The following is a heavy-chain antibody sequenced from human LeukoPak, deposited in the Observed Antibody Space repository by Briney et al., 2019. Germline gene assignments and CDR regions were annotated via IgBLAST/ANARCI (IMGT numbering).Heavy chain of an antibody. V-gene: IGHV4-4*07. CDR2: ISATGTS. J-gene: IGHJ4*02. Sequence: SETLSLTCTVSGASLGGDFWSWIRQPAGKTLEWIGRISATGTSDYNPSLKSRVTMSVDTSKNQFSLKLSSVTAADTAVYYCARDTAMVFWGQGTLVTVSS. CDR1: GASLGGDF. CDR3: ARDTAMVF. D-gene: IGHD5-18*01.